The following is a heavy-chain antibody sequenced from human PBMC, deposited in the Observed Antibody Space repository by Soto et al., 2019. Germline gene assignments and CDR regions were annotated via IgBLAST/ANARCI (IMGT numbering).Heavy chain of an antibody. Sequence: EVQLVESGGGLVKPGGSLRLSCAASGFTFSSYSMNWVRQAPGKGLEWVSSISSSSSYIYYADSVKGRFTISRDNAKNSLYLQMNSLRAEDTAVYYCARDRAERFLEWLLEKEVHAFDIWGQGTMVTVSS. CDR1: GFTFSSYS. V-gene: IGHV3-21*01. D-gene: IGHD3-3*01. J-gene: IGHJ3*02. CDR3: ARDRAERFLEWLLEKEVHAFDI. CDR2: ISSSSSYI.